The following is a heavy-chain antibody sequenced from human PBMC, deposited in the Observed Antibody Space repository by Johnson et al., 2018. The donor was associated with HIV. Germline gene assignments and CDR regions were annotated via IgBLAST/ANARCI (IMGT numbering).Heavy chain of an antibody. CDR3: ARQGGWLGALDI. J-gene: IGHJ3*02. D-gene: IGHD5-12*01. V-gene: IGHV3-7*01. CDR2: IKCDGSEK. Sequence: EQLVESGGGVVQPGRSLRLSCAASGFTFSSSWMHWVCQAPEKGLEWVADIKCDGSEKYYVDSVKGRFTISRDNAKNSLYLQMNSLRAEDTAGYYCARQGGWLGALDIWGQGTMVTVSS. CDR1: GFTFSSSW.